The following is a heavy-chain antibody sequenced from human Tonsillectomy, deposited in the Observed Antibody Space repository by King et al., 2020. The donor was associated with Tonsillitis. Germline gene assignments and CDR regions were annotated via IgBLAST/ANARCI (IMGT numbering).Heavy chain of an antibody. CDR1: GGSISTYY. CDR2: VYYSGST. Sequence: QLQESGPGLVKPSETLSLICTVSGGSISTYYWSWIRQPPGKGLAWIGNVYYSGSTNNNPSLKSRVTMSLDTSENQFSLKLTSVTAADTAVYYCARLRSWYTVDYWGQGTLVTVSS. V-gene: IGHV4-59*08. J-gene: IGHJ4*02. CDR3: ARLRSWYTVDY. D-gene: IGHD6-13*01.